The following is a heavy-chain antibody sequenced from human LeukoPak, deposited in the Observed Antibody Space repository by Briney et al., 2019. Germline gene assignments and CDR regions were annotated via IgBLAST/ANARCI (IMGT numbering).Heavy chain of an antibody. Sequence: ASVKVSCKASGYTFTGYYIHWVRQAPGQGLEWMGWINPKSGGTNYAQKFEGRVTMTRDTSISTAYMELSRLRSDDTAVYFCARVIGFGELSLGHWGQGTLVTVSS. J-gene: IGHJ4*02. D-gene: IGHD3-10*01. CDR2: INPKSGGT. CDR3: ARVIGFGELSLGH. V-gene: IGHV1-2*02. CDR1: GYTFTGYY.